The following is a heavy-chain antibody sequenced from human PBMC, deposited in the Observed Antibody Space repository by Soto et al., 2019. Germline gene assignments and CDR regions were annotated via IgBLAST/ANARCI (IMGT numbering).Heavy chain of an antibody. CDR3: ARSSPAMVTSSFDY. CDR2: IYYSGST. CDR1: GGSISSGGNY. Sequence: LSLTGAVSGGSISSGGNYWSWIRQHPGKGLEWIGYIYYSGSTYYNPSLKSRVTISVDTSKNQFSLKLSSVTAADTAVYYCARSSPAMVTSSFDYWGQGTLVTVS. D-gene: IGHD5-18*01. J-gene: IGHJ4*02. V-gene: IGHV4-31*11.